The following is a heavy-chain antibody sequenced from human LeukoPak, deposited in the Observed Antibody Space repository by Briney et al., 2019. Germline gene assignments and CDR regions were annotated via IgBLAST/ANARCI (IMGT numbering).Heavy chain of an antibody. CDR2: IIPILGIA. J-gene: IGHJ4*02. Sequence: SVKVSCKASGGTFSSYTISWVRQAPGQGLERMGRIIPILGIANYAQKFQGRVTITADKSTSTAYMELSSLRSEDTAVYYCARSYYYDSSGYCFDYWGQGTLVTVSS. D-gene: IGHD3-22*01. CDR3: ARSYYYDSSGYCFDY. CDR1: GGTFSSYT. V-gene: IGHV1-69*02.